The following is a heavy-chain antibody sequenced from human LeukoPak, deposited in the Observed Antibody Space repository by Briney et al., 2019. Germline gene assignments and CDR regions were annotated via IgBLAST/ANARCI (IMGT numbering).Heavy chain of an antibody. D-gene: IGHD4-17*01. CDR1: GFTFSSYA. CDR3: AKDRTTVILTGQFDY. J-gene: IGHJ4*02. V-gene: IGHV3-23*01. CDR2: ISGTGGST. Sequence: SGGSLRLSCAASGFTFSSYAMSWVRQAPGKGLEWVSGISGTGGSTYYADSVKGRFTISRDNSKNTLYLQMNSLRAGDTAVYYCAKDRTTVILTGQFDYWGQGTLVTVSS.